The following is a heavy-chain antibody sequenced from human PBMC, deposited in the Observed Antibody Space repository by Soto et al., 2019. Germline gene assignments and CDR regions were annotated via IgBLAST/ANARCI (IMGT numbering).Heavy chain of an antibody. CDR2: VTANGGST. CDR1: GFTFSVYA. Sequence: PGGSLRLSCAATGFTFSVYAMTWVRQAPGKGLEWVSAVTANGGSTYSADSVKGRFTISRDNSKNTLFLQMNSLRAEDTAVYYCASLGVGDWANYYYYYAMDVWGQGTTVTVS. D-gene: IGHD2-21*02. J-gene: IGHJ6*02. CDR3: ASLGVGDWANYYYYYAMDV. V-gene: IGHV3-23*01.